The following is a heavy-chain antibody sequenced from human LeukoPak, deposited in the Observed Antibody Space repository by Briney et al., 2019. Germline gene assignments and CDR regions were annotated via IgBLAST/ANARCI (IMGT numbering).Heavy chain of an antibody. CDR1: GYTFTSYG. D-gene: IGHD6-13*01. CDR2: ISAYNGNT. CDR3: ARAPRRGSSWFNWFDP. V-gene: IGHV1-18*01. J-gene: IGHJ5*02. Sequence: ASVKVSCKASGYTFTSYGISWVRQAPGQGLEWMGWISAYNGNTNYAQKLQGRVTMTTDTSTSTAYMGLRSLRSDDTAVYYCARAPRRGSSWFNWFDPWGQGTLVTVSS.